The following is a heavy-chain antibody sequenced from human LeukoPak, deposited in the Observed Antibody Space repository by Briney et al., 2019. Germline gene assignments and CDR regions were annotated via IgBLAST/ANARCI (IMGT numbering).Heavy chain of an antibody. CDR1: GEPLSGYY. D-gene: IGHD2/OR15-2a*01. CDR2: TTRSGTI. J-gene: IGHJ3*01. V-gene: IGHV4-34*01. CDR3: ARGHTWLGLVLRVAFDL. Sequence: PSETLSLTCEVYGEPLSGYYWSWIRQSPGKGLEWIGETTRSGTIVYNPSLKSRSTISVEMSKNQVSLNLSSVTAADTAVYYCARGHTWLGLVLRVAFDLWGQGTMVTVSS.